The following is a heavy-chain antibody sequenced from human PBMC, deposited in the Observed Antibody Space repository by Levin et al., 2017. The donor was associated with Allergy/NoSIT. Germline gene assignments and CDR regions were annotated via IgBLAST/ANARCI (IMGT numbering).Heavy chain of an antibody. CDR2: IYYSGNT. Sequence: KSSETLSLTCAVSGDSIISNNHYWDWIRQPPGKGLEWIGTIYYSGNTHYSPSLNSRVTISVDTSKNQFSLRLNSVTATDTAVYYCARRGFNTSSGGWHFDIWGRGTLVIVSS. J-gene: IGHJ2*01. V-gene: IGHV4-39*01. CDR1: GDSIISNNHY. D-gene: IGHD6-6*01. CDR3: ARRGFNTSSGGWHFDI.